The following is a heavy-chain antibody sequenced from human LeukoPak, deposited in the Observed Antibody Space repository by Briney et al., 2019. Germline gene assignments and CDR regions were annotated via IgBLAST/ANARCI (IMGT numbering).Heavy chain of an antibody. J-gene: IGHJ3*02. CDR3: ASILDSSGYYYFSAFDI. Sequence: GASVKVSCKASGYTFTGYYMHWVRQAPGQGLEWMGWINPNSGGTNYAQKFQGRVTMTRDTSISTAYMELSRLRSDDTAVYYCASILDSSGYYYFSAFDIWGQGTMVTVSS. D-gene: IGHD3-22*01. V-gene: IGHV1-2*02. CDR2: INPNSGGT. CDR1: GYTFTGYY.